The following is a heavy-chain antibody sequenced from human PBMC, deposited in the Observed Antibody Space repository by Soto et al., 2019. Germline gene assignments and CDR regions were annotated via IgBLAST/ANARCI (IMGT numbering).Heavy chain of an antibody. D-gene: IGHD2-8*01. CDR2: IWYDGSNK. J-gene: IGHJ6*02. V-gene: IGHV3-33*01. CDR3: EREPYDYYYGMDV. Sequence: GRSLRLSCAASGFTFSSYRMHWVRQAPGKGLEWVAVIWYDGSNKYYADSVKGRFTISRDNSKNTLYLQMNSLRAEDTAVYYCEREPYDYYYGMDVWGQGTTVTVSS. CDR1: GFTFSSYR.